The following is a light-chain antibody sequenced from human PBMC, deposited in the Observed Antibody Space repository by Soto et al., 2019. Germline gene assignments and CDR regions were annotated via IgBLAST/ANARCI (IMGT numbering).Light chain of an antibody. CDR1: QSITTY. J-gene: IGKJ1*01. CDR2: AAA. CDR3: QQAYGAPPT. Sequence: DIQMTQSPSSLSASVGDRVTITCRARQSITTYLNWYQQTSGEAPKLLIYAAARWQTGVPSRFSGSGSGTDFTLTISSLQPEDFATYYCQQAYGAPPTFGQGTKVEIK. V-gene: IGKV1-39*01.